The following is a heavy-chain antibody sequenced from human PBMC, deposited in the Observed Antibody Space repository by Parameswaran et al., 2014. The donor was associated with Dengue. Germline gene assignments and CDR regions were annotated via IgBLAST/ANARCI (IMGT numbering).Heavy chain of an antibody. CDR1: GGSISSSSYY. V-gene: IGHV4-39*01. J-gene: IGHJ4*02. CDR3: ASNPKYRYSGSYSS. CDR2: IYYSGST. D-gene: IGHD1-26*01. Sequence: ASETPSLTCTVSGGSISSSSYYWGWIRQPPGKGLEWIGSIYYSGSTYYNPSLKSRVTISVDTSKNQFSLKLSSVTAADTAVYYCASNPKYRYSGSYSSWGQGTLVTVSS.